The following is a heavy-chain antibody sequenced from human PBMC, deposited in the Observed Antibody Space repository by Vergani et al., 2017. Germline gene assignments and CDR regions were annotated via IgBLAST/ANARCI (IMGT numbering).Heavy chain of an antibody. D-gene: IGHD2-21*01. CDR3: AGDVLVIAYAFDI. J-gene: IGHJ3*02. V-gene: IGHV3-21*01. Sequence: EVQMVESGGGLVKPGGSLRLSCAASGFTFSSYSMNWVRQAPGKGLEWVSSISSSSSYIYYADSVKGRFTISRDNAKNSLYLQMNSLRAEDTAVYYCAGDVLVIAYAFDIWGQGTMVTVSS. CDR2: ISSSSSYI. CDR1: GFTFSSYS.